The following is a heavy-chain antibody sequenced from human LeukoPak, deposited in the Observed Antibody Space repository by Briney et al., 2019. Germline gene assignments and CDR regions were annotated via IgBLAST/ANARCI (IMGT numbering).Heavy chain of an antibody. Sequence: PSETLSLTCNVSGGSISSDYWSWIRQPPGKGLEWIGYIYYSGSTDYNPSLKSRVTILIDTSMNQFSLMLSSVTAADTALYYCARSTNSGTYYYYYMDVWGKGTTVTVSS. D-gene: IGHD1-26*01. CDR2: IYYSGST. CDR1: GGSISSDY. V-gene: IGHV4-59*01. J-gene: IGHJ6*03. CDR3: ARSTNSGTYYYYYMDV.